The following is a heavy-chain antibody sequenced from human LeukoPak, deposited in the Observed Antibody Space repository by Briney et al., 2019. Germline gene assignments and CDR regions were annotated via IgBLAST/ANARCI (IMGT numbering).Heavy chain of an antibody. CDR1: GFTFSSYS. CDR2: ISYDGSNK. V-gene: IGHV3-30*03. Sequence: GGSLRLSCAASGFTFSSYSMNWVRQAPGKGLEWVAVISYDGSNKYYADSVKGRFTISRDNSKNTLYLQMNSLRAEDTAVYYCARRVGGGTFDPWGQGTLVTVSS. CDR3: ARRVGGGTFDP. D-gene: IGHD3-16*01. J-gene: IGHJ5*02.